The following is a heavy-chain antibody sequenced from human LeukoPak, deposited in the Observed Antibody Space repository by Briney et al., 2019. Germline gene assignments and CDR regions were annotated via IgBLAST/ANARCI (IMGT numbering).Heavy chain of an antibody. Sequence: SETLSLTCTVSGGSISSSSYYWGWIRQPPGKGLEWIGSIYYSGSTYYNPSLKSRVTISVDTSKNQFSLKLSSVTAADTAVYYCARDYGDYDYYYYYVDVWGKGTTVTISS. J-gene: IGHJ6*03. D-gene: IGHD4-17*01. V-gene: IGHV4-39*01. CDR2: IYYSGST. CDR1: GGSISSSSYY. CDR3: ARDYGDYDYYYYYVDV.